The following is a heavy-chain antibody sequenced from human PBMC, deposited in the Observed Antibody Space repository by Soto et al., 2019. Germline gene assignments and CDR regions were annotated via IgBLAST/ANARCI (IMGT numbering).Heavy chain of an antibody. CDR1: GFTFSSYA. J-gene: IGHJ3*02. Sequence: VQLVESGGGVVQPGRSLRLSCAASGFTFSSYAMHWVRQAPGKGLEWVAVISYDGSNKYYADSVKGRFTISRDNSKNTLYLQMNSLRAEDTAVYYCARDQGGVVAPRPAGAFDIWGQGTMVTVSS. CDR2: ISYDGSNK. CDR3: ARDQGGVVAPRPAGAFDI. V-gene: IGHV3-30-3*01. D-gene: IGHD2-15*01.